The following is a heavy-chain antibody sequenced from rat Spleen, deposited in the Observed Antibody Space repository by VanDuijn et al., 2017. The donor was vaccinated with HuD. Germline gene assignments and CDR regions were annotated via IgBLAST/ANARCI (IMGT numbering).Heavy chain of an antibody. D-gene: IGHD1-1*01. Sequence: EVQLVESGGGLVQPGRSLKLSCAASGFTFNNYDMAWVRQAPTKGLEWVASISTGGGSTYYRDSVKGRFTVSRDNAKSTLYLQMDSLRSEDTATYYCARHGFSGLWWFACWGQGTLVTVSS. CDR3: ARHGFSGLWWFAC. CDR2: ISTGGGST. CDR1: GFTFNNYD. J-gene: IGHJ3*01. V-gene: IGHV5-25*01.